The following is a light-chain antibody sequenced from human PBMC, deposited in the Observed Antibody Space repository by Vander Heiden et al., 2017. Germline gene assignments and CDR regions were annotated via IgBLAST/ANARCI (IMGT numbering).Light chain of an antibody. V-gene: IGLV3-21*03. CDR2: DDS. CDR1: NIESKS. J-gene: IGLJ2*01. Sequence: SYVLTQPPSVSLAPGKTARITCGGYNIESKSVHWYQQKPGQAPVLVVLDDSDRPSGIPARFSGSNSGKTATLTISRGEAGDEADDYCQVWDSSSAHVVFGGGTKLTVL. CDR3: QVWDSSSAHVV.